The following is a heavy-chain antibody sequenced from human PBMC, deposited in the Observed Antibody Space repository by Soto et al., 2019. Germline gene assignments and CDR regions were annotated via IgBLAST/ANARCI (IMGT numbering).Heavy chain of an antibody. V-gene: IGHV4-4*02. CDR2: IYHSGST. J-gene: IGHJ4*02. CDR1: SGSISSSNW. D-gene: IGHD1-7*01. CDR3: ARQITGSTGFDY. Sequence: PSETLSLTCTVSSGSISSSNWWTWVRQPPGKGLEWIGEIYHSGSTNSNPSLKSRVTMSVGKSKNQFSLNLISVTAADTAVYYCARQITGSTGFDYWGQGALVTVSS.